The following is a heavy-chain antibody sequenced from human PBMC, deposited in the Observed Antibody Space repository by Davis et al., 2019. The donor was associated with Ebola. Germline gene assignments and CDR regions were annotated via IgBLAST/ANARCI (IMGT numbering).Heavy chain of an antibody. D-gene: IGHD4-17*01. J-gene: IGHJ4*02. Sequence: ASVKVSCKASGYTFTSYGISWVRQAPGQGLEWMGWISAYHGNTNYAQKLQGRVTMTTDTSTSTAYMELRSLRSDDTAVYYCARDSPEENGDYYFDYWGQGTLVTVSS. V-gene: IGHV1-18*04. CDR3: ARDSPEENGDYYFDY. CDR2: ISAYHGNT. CDR1: GYTFTSYG.